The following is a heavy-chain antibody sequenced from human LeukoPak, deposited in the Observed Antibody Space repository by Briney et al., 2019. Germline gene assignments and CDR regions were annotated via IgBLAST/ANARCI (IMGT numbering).Heavy chain of an antibody. CDR2: ISSSSSYI. CDR1: GFTSISNT. J-gene: IGHJ5*02. D-gene: IGHD3-16*01. CDR3: ARAWGDWFDP. V-gene: IGHV3-21*01. Sequence: GGSLRLSLQASGFTSISNTMNWVRQPPGKGLEWVSSISSSSSYIYYADSVKGRFTISRDNAKNSLYLQMNSLRAKDTAVYYCARAWGDWFDPWGQGTLVTVSS.